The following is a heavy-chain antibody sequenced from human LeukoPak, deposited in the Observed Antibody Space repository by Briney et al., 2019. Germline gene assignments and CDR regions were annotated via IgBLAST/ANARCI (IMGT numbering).Heavy chain of an antibody. CDR3: ARDLGVPPHSFDP. CDR1: GYTFTSYY. D-gene: IGHD1-26*01. CDR2: INPSGGST. J-gene: IGHJ5*02. V-gene: IGHV1-46*01. Sequence: ASVKVSCKASGYTFTSYYMHWVRQAPGQGLEWMGIINPSGGSTSYAQKFQGRVTMTRDMSTSTVYMELSSLRSEDTAVYYCARDLGVPPHSFDPWGQGTLVTVPS.